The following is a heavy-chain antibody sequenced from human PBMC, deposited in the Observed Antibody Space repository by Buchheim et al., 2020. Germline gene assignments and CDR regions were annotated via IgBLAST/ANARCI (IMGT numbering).Heavy chain of an antibody. Sequence: QVQLVESGGGVVQPGRSLRLSCAASGFTFSSYGMHWVRQAPGKGLEWVAVIWYDGSNKYYADSVKGRFTISRDNSKNTLYLQMNSLRAEDTAVYYCARESRIAAAGTFGMDVWGQGTT. CDR2: IWYDGSNK. V-gene: IGHV3-33*01. CDR3: ARESRIAAAGTFGMDV. CDR1: GFTFSSYG. D-gene: IGHD6-13*01. J-gene: IGHJ6*02.